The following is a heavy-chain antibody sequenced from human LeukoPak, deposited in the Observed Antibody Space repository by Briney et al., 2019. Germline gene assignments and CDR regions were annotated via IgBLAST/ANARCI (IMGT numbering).Heavy chain of an antibody. CDR3: AKDSSGSYSHFDY. J-gene: IGHJ4*02. Sequence: GGSLRLSCAASGFIFGSYGMHWVRQAPGKGLEWVAFVWYDGTNKYYADSVKGRFTISRDNSKNTLYLQINSLRPEDTAVYYCAKDSSGSYSHFDYWGQGTLVTVSS. V-gene: IGHV3-30*02. CDR2: VWYDGTNK. D-gene: IGHD3-22*01. CDR1: GFIFGSYG.